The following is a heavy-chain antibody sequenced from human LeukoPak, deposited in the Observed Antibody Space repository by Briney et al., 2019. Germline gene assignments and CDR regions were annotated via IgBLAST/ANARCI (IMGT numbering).Heavy chain of an antibody. D-gene: IGHD6-6*01. Sequence: SETLSLTCSVSGGSISSHYWRWIRQPPGKELEWIGYIYYTGTNNYKPSLKSRVTISVDTSKNQFSLNLTSVTAADTAVYYCARAYSSSSGRPFDYWGQGTLVTVSS. CDR2: IYYTGTN. CDR1: GGSISSHY. J-gene: IGHJ4*02. V-gene: IGHV4-59*11. CDR3: ARAYSSSSGRPFDY.